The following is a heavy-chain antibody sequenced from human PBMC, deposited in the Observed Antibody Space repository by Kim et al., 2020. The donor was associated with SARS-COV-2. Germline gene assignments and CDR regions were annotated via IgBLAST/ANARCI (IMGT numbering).Heavy chain of an antibody. CDR2: IYYSGST. CDR3: ARLEVVAASYYFDY. J-gene: IGHJ4*02. V-gene: IGHV4-39*01. Sequence: SETLSLTCTVSGGSISSSSYYWGWIRQPPGKGLEWIGSIYYSGSTYYNPSLKSRVTISVDTSKNQFSLKMSSVTAADTAVYYCARLEVVAASYYFDYWGQGTLVTVSS. D-gene: IGHD2-15*01. CDR1: GGSISSSSYY.